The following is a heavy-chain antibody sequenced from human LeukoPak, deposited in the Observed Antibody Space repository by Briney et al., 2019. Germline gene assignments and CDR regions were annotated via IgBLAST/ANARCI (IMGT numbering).Heavy chain of an antibody. J-gene: IGHJ4*02. V-gene: IGHV1-69*13. CDR2: IIPFLGTT. D-gene: IGHD2-21*01. CDR3: TIIPNVILFTHYFEY. Sequence: ATVKVSCKASGGTLSGYAISWVRQAPGQGLKWMGGIIPFLGTTSYAQKFQGRVTITADEPTRTAYMELTYLRSDDTAVYYCTIIPNVILFTHYFEYWGQGTLVTVSS. CDR1: GGTLSGYA.